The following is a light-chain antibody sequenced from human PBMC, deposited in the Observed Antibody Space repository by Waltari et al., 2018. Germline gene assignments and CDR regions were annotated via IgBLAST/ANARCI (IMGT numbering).Light chain of an antibody. CDR3: CSYAGSYTFV. J-gene: IGLJ7*01. CDR2: DVV. Sequence: QSALTQPRSVSGSPGQSVTISCSGTSSDVGSYNFVSWYQQHPGNAPKLLIYDVVKRPSVVPDRFSGSKSGNTASLTISGLQTEDESDYYCCSYAGSYTFVFGGGTQLTVL. CDR1: SSDVGSYNF. V-gene: IGLV2-11*01.